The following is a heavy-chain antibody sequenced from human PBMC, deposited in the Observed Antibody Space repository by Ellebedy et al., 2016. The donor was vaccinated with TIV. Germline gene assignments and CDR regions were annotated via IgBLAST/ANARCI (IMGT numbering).Heavy chain of an antibody. CDR1: GFSFRSYW. V-gene: IGHV3-7*01. J-gene: IGHJ3*02. CDR2: VNQDGSQK. Sequence: GESLKISCAASGFSFRSYWMSWVRQAPGKGLEWVANVNQDGSQKYHLDSVKGRFTISRDNAKNSLYLQMKSLTVEDTAVYYCATDGRYGDYAFPRHAFEMWGLGTMVTVSS. CDR3: ATDGRYGDYAFPRHAFEM. D-gene: IGHD4-17*01.